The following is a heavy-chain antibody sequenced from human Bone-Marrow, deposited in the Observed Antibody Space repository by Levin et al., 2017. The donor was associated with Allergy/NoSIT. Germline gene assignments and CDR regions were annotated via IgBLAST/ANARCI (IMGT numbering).Heavy chain of an antibody. CDR3: ARNPAQYNIMTGPYYYYYGLDV. D-gene: IGHD3-9*01. CDR2: ISSSGET. J-gene: IGHJ6*02. Sequence: SETLSLTCTVSGGSISSTDYYWSWIRQSPGQGLDWVGFISSSGETYYNPSLSSRLRLSVDTSNNQFSLVLTSVTAADTAVYYCARNPAQYNIMTGPYYYYYGLDVWGQGTTVAVSS. CDR1: GGSISSTDYY. V-gene: IGHV4-30-4*01.